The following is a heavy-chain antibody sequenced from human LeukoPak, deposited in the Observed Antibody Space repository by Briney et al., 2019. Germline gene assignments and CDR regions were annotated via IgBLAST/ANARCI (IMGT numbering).Heavy chain of an antibody. J-gene: IGHJ4*02. V-gene: IGHV3-74*01. CDR3: AGDLISGSGSLGY. D-gene: IGHD3-10*01. CDR1: GFTFSSYW. CDR2: INTNGSPT. Sequence: PGGSLRLSCVASGFTFSSYWMHWVRQAPGKGLVWVARINTNGSPTQYADSVKGRFTISRDNAKTTLYLQMNSLRDEDTAVYYCAGDLISGSGSLGYWGQGTLVTVSS.